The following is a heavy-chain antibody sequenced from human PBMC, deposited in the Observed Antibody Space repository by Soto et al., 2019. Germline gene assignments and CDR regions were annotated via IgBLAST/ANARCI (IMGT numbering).Heavy chain of an antibody. V-gene: IGHV1-18*01. D-gene: IGHD2-15*01. CDR1: GGTLSRYA. J-gene: IGHJ5*02. Sequence: APVKVSLKGSGGTLSRYAISWVRQAPGQGLEWMGWISAYNGNANYAQKLQGRVTMTTDASTSTAYMELRSLRSDDTAVYYCARGRTTRVWFDPWGQGTLVTVSS. CDR3: ARGRTTRVWFDP. CDR2: ISAYNGNA.